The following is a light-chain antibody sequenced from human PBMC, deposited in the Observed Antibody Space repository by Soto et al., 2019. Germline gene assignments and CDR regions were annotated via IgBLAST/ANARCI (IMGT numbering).Light chain of an antibody. V-gene: IGKV2D-29*01. CDR2: ELS. CDR1: QSLLDTNGQTY. CDR3: MENIHHPYI. Sequence: DIVMTLTPLSLAVTPGQPASISCKSSQSLLDTNGQTYLSWYLKKLVQPPQPLIYELSKRFSVVPYRFSASGSGTDFTLNISRVVAEDVGVFYCMENIHHPYIFGQGTTRPIK. J-gene: IGKJ2*01.